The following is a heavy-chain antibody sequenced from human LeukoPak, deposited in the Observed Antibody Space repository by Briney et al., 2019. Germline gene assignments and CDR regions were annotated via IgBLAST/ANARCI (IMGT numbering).Heavy chain of an antibody. V-gene: IGHV1-8*02. CDR1: GYTFTGYY. CDR3: ARFRGRGFFDP. CDR2: MNPNSGNT. D-gene: IGHD3-10*01. Sequence: ASVKVSCKASGYTFTGYYMHWVRQATGQGLEWMGWMNPNSGNTGYAQKFQSRVTMTRNTSISTAYMELSSLRSEDTAVYYCARFRGRGFFDPWGQGTLVTVTS. J-gene: IGHJ5*02.